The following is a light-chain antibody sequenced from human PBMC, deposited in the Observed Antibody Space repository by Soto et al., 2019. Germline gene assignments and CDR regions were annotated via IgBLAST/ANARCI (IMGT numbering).Light chain of an antibody. J-gene: IGLJ2*01. CDR3: SSYAGSDNFLL. CDR1: SSDVGGYNF. V-gene: IGLV2-8*01. CDR2: EVI. Sequence: QSVLSQPPSASGSPGQSVTISCTGSSSDVGGYNFVSWYQHLPGKAPKLMIYEVIQRPSGVPDRFAGSKSGNTASLTVSGLPAEDEADYYFSSYAGSDNFLLFGGGTKLTVL.